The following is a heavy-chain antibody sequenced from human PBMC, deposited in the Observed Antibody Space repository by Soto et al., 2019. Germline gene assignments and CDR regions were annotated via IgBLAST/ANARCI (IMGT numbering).Heavy chain of an antibody. J-gene: IGHJ4*02. V-gene: IGHV3-21*01. D-gene: IGHD5-12*01. CDR1: GFTFSSYS. CDR3: ATQSTRYSGYD. CDR2: ISSSSSYI. Sequence: EVQLVESGGGLVKPGGSLRLSCAASGFTFSSYSMNWVRQAPGKGLEWVSSISSSSSYIYYADSVKGRFTISRDNAKNSLYLPMNSLRAEDTAVYYCATQSTRYSGYDWGQGILVSVSS.